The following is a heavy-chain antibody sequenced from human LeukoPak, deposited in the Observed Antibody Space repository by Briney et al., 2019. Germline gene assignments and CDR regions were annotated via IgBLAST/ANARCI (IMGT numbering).Heavy chain of an antibody. CDR3: AKAYGDYVRGYWFDP. Sequence: GGSLRLSCAASGFTFSSYAMSWVRQAPGKGLEWVSAISGSGGSTYYADSVKGRFTISRDNSKNTLYLQMNSLRAEDTAVYYCAKAYGDYVRGYWFDPWGQGTLVTVSS. V-gene: IGHV3-23*01. CDR2: ISGSGGST. D-gene: IGHD4-17*01. CDR1: GFTFSSYA. J-gene: IGHJ5*02.